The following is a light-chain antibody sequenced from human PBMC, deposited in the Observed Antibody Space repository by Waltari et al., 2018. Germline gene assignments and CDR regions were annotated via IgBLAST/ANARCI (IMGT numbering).Light chain of an antibody. CDR1: ESIAST. CDR2: DTS. CDR3: QQRSHWPMYT. Sequence: EIVLTQSPATLSLSPVDSATLSCRARESIASTLVWYQQKPGQPPRILIYDTSNRAAGSPPRLSGSGSGTDFSLTISSLEPEDFVVYYCQQRSHWPMYTFGQGTKLEIK. V-gene: IGKV3-11*01. J-gene: IGKJ2*01.